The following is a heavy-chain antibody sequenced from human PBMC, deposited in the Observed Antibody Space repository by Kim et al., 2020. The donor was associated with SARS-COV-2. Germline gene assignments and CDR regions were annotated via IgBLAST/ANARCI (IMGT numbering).Heavy chain of an antibody. CDR1: GYMFTSYG. CDR2: IGARDGGT. D-gene: IGHD4-17*01. J-gene: IGHJ4*02. Sequence: ASVKVSCKACGYMFTSYGFSWVRQALGQGLEWLGWIGARDGGTKYGQKVQGRVIMTTDTSTNTAYMELWSLRSDDTAMYYCARGAYGDVSFDYWGQGTLV. CDR3: ARGAYGDVSFDY. V-gene: IGHV1-18*04.